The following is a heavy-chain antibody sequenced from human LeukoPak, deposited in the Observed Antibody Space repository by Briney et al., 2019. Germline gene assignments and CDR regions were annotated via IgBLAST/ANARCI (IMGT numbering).Heavy chain of an antibody. CDR3: ARDRPLRYCSSTSCYWTFDY. Sequence: ASVKVSCKASGYTFTSDGISWVRQAPGQGLEWMGGISAYNGNTNYAQKLQCRVTMTTETSTRTAYMELRSLRSDDTAVYYCARDRPLRYCSSTSCYWTFDYWGQGTLVTVSS. J-gene: IGHJ4*02. D-gene: IGHD2-2*01. CDR2: ISAYNGNT. V-gene: IGHV1-18*01. CDR1: GYTFTSDG.